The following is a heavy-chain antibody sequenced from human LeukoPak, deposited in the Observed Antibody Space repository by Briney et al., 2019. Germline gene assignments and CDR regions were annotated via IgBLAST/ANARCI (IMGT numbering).Heavy chain of an antibody. V-gene: IGHV3-15*01. CDR1: GFTFGDYA. D-gene: IGHD1-20*01. Sequence: PGGSLRLSCTASGFTFGDYAMSWIRQAPGKGLEWVGRIKSKADGETIDYAAPVKGRFTFSRDDSKNMLYLQMNSLKSEDTAVYYCSTLTSRGLSVSWGQGTLVTVSS. J-gene: IGHJ4*02. CDR2: IKSKADGETI. CDR3: STLTSRGLSVS.